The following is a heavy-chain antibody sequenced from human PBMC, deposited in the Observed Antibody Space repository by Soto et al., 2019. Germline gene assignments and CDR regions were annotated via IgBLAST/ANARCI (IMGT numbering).Heavy chain of an antibody. CDR2: IIPIFGTA. Sequence: ASVKVSCKASGGTFSSYAISWVRQAPGQGLEWMGGIIPIFGTANYAQKFQGRVTITADKSTSTAYMELNSLRSEDTAVYYCARMVRGVGRWFDPWGQGTLVTVYS. D-gene: IGHD3-10*01. CDR3: ARMVRGVGRWFDP. CDR1: GGTFSSYA. V-gene: IGHV1-69*06. J-gene: IGHJ5*02.